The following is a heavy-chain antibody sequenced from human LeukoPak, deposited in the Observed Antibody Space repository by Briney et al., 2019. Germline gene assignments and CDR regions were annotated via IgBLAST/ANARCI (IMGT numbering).Heavy chain of an antibody. J-gene: IGHJ5*02. V-gene: IGHV3-30*02. CDR2: ISSDGSKT. Sequence: GGSLRLSCAASRFTFTTFGMHWVRQTPAKGLEWVAFISSDGSKTYYTDSVKGRFTISRDDSYNTLYLQMTNLRPDDSAIYFCARSYVLHFLDPWGRGTLVTVSS. D-gene: IGHD3-10*02. CDR3: ARSYVLHFLDP. CDR1: RFTFTTFG.